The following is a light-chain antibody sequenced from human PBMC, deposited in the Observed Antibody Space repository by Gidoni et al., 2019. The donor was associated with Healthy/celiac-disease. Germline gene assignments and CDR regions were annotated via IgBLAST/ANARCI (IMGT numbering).Light chain of an antibody. CDR1: QSVSSSY. CDR3: QQYGSSPVT. J-gene: IGKJ2*01. V-gene: IGKV3-20*01. Sequence: EIVLTQSPGTLSLSPWERATLSCRASQSVSSSYLAWYQQKPGQAPRLLIYGASSRATGIPDRFSGSGSGTDFTLTISRLEPEDFAVYYCQQYGSSPVTFXQXTKLEIK. CDR2: GAS.